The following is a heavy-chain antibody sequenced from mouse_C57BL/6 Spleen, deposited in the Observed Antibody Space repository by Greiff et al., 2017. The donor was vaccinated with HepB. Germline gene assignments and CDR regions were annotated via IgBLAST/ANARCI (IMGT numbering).Heavy chain of an antibody. CDR2: IDPENGDT. J-gene: IGHJ1*03. D-gene: IGHD2-10*01. CDR1: GFNIKDDY. Sequence: EVQRVESGAELVRPGASVKLSCTASGFNIKDDYMHWVKQRPEQGLEWIGWIDPENGDTEYASKFQGKATITADTSSNTAYLQLSSLTSEDTAVYYCTTLLPNWYFDVWGTGTTVTVSS. V-gene: IGHV14-4*01. CDR3: TTLLPNWYFDV.